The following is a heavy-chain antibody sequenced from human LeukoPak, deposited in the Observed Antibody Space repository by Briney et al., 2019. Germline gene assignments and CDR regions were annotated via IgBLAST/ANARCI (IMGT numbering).Heavy chain of an antibody. D-gene: IGHD6-19*01. J-gene: IGHJ4*02. CDR1: GFTFTSSA. CDR2: IVVGSGNT. CDR3: AAGSIAVAGPPVY. V-gene: IGHV1-58*02. Sequence: SVKVSCKASGFTFTSSAMQWVRQARGQRLEWIGWIVVGSGNTNYAQKFQERVTITRDMSTSTAYMELSGLRSEDTAVYYCAAGSIAVAGPPVYWGQGTLVTVSS.